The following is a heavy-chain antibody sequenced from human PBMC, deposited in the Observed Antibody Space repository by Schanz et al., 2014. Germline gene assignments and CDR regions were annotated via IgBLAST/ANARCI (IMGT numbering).Heavy chain of an antibody. CDR3: ARGRGFYDY. Sequence: QVQLVQSGAEVKKPGASVKVSCKASGYTFTSYSMHWVRQAPGQGLEWMGRIIPIHGIVNYAQRFQDRVRITADKSTSTAYMELSSLTSEDTAVHYCARGRGFYDYWGQGTLVTVSS. D-gene: IGHD3-10*01. V-gene: IGHV1-69*02. J-gene: IGHJ4*02. CDR1: GYTFTSYS. CDR2: IIPIHGIV.